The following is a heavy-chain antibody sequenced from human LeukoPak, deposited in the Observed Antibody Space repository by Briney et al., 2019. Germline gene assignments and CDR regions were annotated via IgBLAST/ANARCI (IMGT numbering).Heavy chain of an antibody. V-gene: IGHV3-23*01. Sequence: GGSLRLSCAASGFTFSSYGMSWVRQAPGKGLEWVSSISGIGGSSDYADSVKGRFTISRDNSKNTLYLQMNSLRAEDTAVYYCARVQYYYDSSGYAPFDYWGQGTLVTVSS. CDR2: ISGIGGSS. CDR1: GFTFSSYG. D-gene: IGHD3-22*01. J-gene: IGHJ4*02. CDR3: ARVQYYYDSSGYAPFDY.